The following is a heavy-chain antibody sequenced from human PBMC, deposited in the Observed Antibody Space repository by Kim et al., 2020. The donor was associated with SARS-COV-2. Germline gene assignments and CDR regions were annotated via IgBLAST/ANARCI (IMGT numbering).Heavy chain of an antibody. J-gene: IGHJ4*02. V-gene: IGHV3-23*01. Sequence: GGSLRLSCSASGFTFSSYAMNWVRQAPGKGLEWVSGFSGSGAGTFYADSVKGRFTISRDNSQNALYLQMNSLRAEDTAVYYCAKGIGPGNYYVDYWGQGTLVTVSS. CDR1: GFTFSSYA. CDR3: AKGIGPGNYYVDY. D-gene: IGHD1-7*01. CDR2: FSGSGAGT.